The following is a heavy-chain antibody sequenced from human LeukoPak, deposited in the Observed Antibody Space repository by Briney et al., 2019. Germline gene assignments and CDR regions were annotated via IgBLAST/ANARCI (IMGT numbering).Heavy chain of an antibody. CDR1: GFTFSSYA. D-gene: IGHD2-15*01. V-gene: IGHV3-30-3*01. Sequence: PGGSLRLSCAASGFTFSSYAMHWVRQAPGKGLEWVAVISYDGSNKYYADSVKGRFTISRDNSKNTLYLQMNSLRAEDTAVYYCVSTPFGQVAAFQHWGQGTLVTVSS. CDR2: ISYDGSNK. CDR3: VSTPFGQVAAFQH. J-gene: IGHJ1*01.